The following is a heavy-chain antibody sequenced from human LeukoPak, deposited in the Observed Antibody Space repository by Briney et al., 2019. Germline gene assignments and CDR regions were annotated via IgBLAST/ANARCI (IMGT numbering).Heavy chain of an antibody. CDR3: ARGPIYDFWSAGGVAYMDV. V-gene: IGHV1-8*03. D-gene: IGHD3-3*01. CDR1: GYTFTSYD. CDR2: MNPNSGNT. J-gene: IGHJ6*03. Sequence: ASVKVSCKASGYTFTSYDINWVRQATGQGLEWMGWMNPNSGNTSYAQKFQGRVTITRNTSISTAYMELSSLRSEDTAVYYCARGPIYDFWSAGGVAYMDVWGKGNTVTLSS.